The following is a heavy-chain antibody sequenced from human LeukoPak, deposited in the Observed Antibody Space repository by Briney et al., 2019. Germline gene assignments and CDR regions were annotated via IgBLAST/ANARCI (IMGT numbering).Heavy chain of an antibody. CDR3: ARDAVQLPRHYYYYYMDV. CDR2: MNPNSGNT. Sequence: GASVKVSCKASGYTFTSYDINWVRQATGQGLEWMGWMNPNSGNTGYAQKFQGRVTITRNTSISTAYMELSRLRSDDTAVYYCARDAVQLPRHYYYYYMDVWGKGTTVTVSS. D-gene: IGHD5-24*01. J-gene: IGHJ6*03. V-gene: IGHV1-8*03. CDR1: GYTFTSYD.